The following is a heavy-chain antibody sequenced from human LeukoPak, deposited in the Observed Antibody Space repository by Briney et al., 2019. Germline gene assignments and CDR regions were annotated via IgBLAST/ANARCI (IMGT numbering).Heavy chain of an antibody. CDR3: ARGTTVTTNGGTLDY. CDR1: GHTFTSYY. CDR2: LNPSGGST. J-gene: IGHJ4*02. V-gene: IGHV1-46*01. Sequence: ASVKVACKAFGHTFTSYYMHWVRHAPGQGLEWMGILNPSGGSTSYAQKFQGRVTMTRDMSTSTVYMELSSLRSEDTAVYYCARGTTVTTNGGTLDYWGQGTLVTVSS. D-gene: IGHD4-17*01.